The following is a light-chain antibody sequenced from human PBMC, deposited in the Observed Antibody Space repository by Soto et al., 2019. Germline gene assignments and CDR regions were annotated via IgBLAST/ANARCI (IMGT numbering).Light chain of an antibody. CDR3: QQYNNWPPPLT. J-gene: IGKJ4*01. CDR1: QSVSSN. CDR2: GAS. V-gene: IGKV3-15*01. Sequence: EIVMTQSPATLSVSPGERATLSCRASQSVSSNLAWYQQKPGQAPRLLIYGASTRATGIPARFSGSGSGTAFTLPISSLQSEDFAVYYCQQYNNWPPPLTFGGGTKVEIK.